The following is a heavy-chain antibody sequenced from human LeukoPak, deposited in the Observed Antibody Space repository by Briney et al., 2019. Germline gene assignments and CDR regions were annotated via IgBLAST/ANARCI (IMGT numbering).Heavy chain of an antibody. CDR1: GFTFSSYS. D-gene: IGHD2-21*02. CDR3: ARRLSLRFDAFAV. V-gene: IGHV3-21*04. CDR2: ISSISYI. Sequence: GGSLRLSCAASGFTFSSYSMNWVRQAPGKGLEWVSSISSISYIYYADSVKGRFTISRDTSKNTLFLQMNSLRAEDTALYYCARRLSLRFDAFAVWGPGTVVTVSS. J-gene: IGHJ3*01.